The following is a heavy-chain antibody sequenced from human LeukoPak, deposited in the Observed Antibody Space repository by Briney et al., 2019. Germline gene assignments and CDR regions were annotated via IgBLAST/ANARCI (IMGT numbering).Heavy chain of an antibody. CDR3: AKDRYSTSPNYFDY. J-gene: IGHJ4*02. V-gene: IGHV3-23*01. CDR1: GFTFSIYA. D-gene: IGHD6-6*01. CDR2: ISGSGGGT. Sequence: GGSLRLSCAASGFTFSIYAMSWVRQAPWKGLEWVSTISGSGGGTYYADSVKGRFTISRDTSRNTLYLQMNSLRAEDTAVYYCAKDRYSTSPNYFDYWGQGTLVTVSS.